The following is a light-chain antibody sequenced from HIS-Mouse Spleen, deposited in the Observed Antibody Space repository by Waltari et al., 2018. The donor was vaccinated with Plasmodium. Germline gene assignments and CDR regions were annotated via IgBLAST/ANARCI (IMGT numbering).Light chain of an antibody. CDR2: GAS. V-gene: IGKV3-20*01. CDR1: QSVSSSY. CDR3: QQYGSSPLT. J-gene: IGKJ4*01. Sequence: EIVLTQSSGTLSLSPGERALSCRASQSVSSSYLAWYQQKPGQAPRLLIYGASSRATGIPDRFSGSGSGTDFTLTISRLEPEDFAVYYCQQYGSSPLTFGGGTKVEIK.